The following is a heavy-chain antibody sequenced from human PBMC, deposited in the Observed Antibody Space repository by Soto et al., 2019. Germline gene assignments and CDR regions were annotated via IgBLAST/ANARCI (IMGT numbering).Heavy chain of an antibody. D-gene: IGHD5-18*01. CDR2: IKSKTDGETT. CDR3: TTESEHTYGNL. J-gene: IGHJ4*02. CDR1: GGIFIDAW. Sequence: GGSLRLSSAASGGIFIDAWMNCVRQAPGKGLEWVGRIKSKTDGETTDYAAPVKGRFTISRDDSKNTLYLQMNSLKSEDTGVYYCTTESEHTYGNLWGQGTLVTVSS. V-gene: IGHV3-15*07.